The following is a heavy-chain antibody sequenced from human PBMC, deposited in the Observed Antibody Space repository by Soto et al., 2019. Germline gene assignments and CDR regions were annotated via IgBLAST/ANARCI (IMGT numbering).Heavy chain of an antibody. J-gene: IGHJ5*02. V-gene: IGHV1-18*01. CDR3: ARMGCGGSCYSTWFDP. D-gene: IGHD2-15*01. CDR1: GYTFTSCG. Sequence: ASVKVSCKASGYTFTSCGISWVRQAPGQGLEWMGWISAYNGNTNYAQKLQGRVTMTTDTSTSTAYMELRSLRSDDTAVYYCARMGCGGSCYSTWFDPWGQGTLVTVSS. CDR2: ISAYNGNT.